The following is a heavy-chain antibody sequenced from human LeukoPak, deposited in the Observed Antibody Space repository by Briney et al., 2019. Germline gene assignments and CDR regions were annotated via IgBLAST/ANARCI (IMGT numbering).Heavy chain of an antibody. Sequence: SETLSLTCAVYGGSFSDYYWNWIRQPPGKGLEWIGEIYHSGSTNYNPSLKSRVTISVDKSKNQFSLKLSSVTAADTAVYYCARVQSLWLQGYYYYYMDVWGKGTTVTVSS. V-gene: IGHV4-34*01. J-gene: IGHJ6*03. D-gene: IGHD5-18*01. CDR1: GGSFSDYY. CDR2: IYHSGST. CDR3: ARVQSLWLQGYYYYYMDV.